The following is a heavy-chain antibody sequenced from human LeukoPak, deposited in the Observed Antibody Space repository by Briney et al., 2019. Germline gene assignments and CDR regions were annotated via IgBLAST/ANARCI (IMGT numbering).Heavy chain of an antibody. D-gene: IGHD6-13*01. Sequence: SETLSPTCTVSGGSISSYYWSWIRQPPGKGLEGSGYIYYSGSTNYNPSLKSRVTISAATSKNQFSLKLSSVTAADTAVYYCARWRAGSSWYLFDYWGQGTLVTVSS. CDR3: ARWRAGSSWYLFDY. CDR1: GGSISSYY. CDR2: IYYSGST. V-gene: IGHV4-59*01. J-gene: IGHJ4*02.